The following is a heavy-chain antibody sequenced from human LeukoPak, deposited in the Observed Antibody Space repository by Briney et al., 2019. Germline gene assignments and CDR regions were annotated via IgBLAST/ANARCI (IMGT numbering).Heavy chain of an antibody. Sequence: GRSLRLSCAASGFTFSSYAMHWVRQAPGKGLEWVAVISYDGSNKYYADSVKGRFTISRDNSKNTLYLQMNSLRAEHTAVYYCARASAYRGYDHAFDIWGQGTMVTVSS. CDR3: ARASAYRGYDHAFDI. J-gene: IGHJ3*02. CDR1: GFTFSSYA. CDR2: ISYDGSNK. D-gene: IGHD5-12*01. V-gene: IGHV3-30*04.